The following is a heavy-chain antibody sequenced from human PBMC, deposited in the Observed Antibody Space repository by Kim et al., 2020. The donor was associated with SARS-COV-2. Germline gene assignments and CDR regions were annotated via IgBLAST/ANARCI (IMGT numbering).Heavy chain of an antibody. CDR2: IKSKTDGGTT. CDR3: TTTLLTMVRGVIRWFDP. CDR1: GFTFSNAW. J-gene: IGHJ5*02. D-gene: IGHD3-10*01. Sequence: GGSLRLSCAASGFTFSNAWMSWVRQAPGKGLEWVGRIKSKTDGGTTDYAAPVKGRFTISRDDSKNTLYLQMNSLKTEDTAVYYCTTTLLTMVRGVIRWFDPWGQGTLVTVSS. V-gene: IGHV3-15*01.